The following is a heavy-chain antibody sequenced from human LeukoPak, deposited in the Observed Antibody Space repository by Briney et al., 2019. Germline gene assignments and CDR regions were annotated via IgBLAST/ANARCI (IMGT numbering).Heavy chain of an antibody. CDR1: GFTFSSYE. Sequence: GGSLRLSCAASGFTFSSYEMNWVRQAPGKGLEWVSYIGSSGNTIYYADSVKGRFTISRDNAKNSLYLQMSSLRAEDTAVYYCARRSSRSFDYWGQGTLVTVSS. CDR3: ARRSSRSFDY. D-gene: IGHD2/OR15-2a*01. CDR2: IGSSGNTI. V-gene: IGHV3-48*03. J-gene: IGHJ4*02.